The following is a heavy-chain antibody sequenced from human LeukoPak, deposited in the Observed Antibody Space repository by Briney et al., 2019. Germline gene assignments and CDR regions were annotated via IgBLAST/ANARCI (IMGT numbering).Heavy chain of an antibody. V-gene: IGHV3-21*01. Sequence: GGSLRLSCAASGFTFSNAWMSWVRQAPGKGLEWVSSITSRSSYTYYAGSLRGRISISRDNTEKSVLLQMDSLRADDTAVYFCARSGSGSYIRLDHWGQGALVTVSS. CDR2: ITSRSSYT. D-gene: IGHD3-10*01. CDR3: ARSGSGSYIRLDH. CDR1: GFTFSNAW. J-gene: IGHJ4*02.